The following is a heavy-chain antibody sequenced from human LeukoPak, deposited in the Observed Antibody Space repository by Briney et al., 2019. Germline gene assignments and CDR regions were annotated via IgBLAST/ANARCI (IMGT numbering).Heavy chain of an antibody. CDR1: GGSFSGYY. CDR2: INHSGST. CDR3: ATTGNCGGDSTLQARGGCEWFDP. Sequence: SETLSLTCAVYGGSFSGYYWSWIRQPPGKGLEWIGEINHSGSTNYNPSLKSRVTISVDTSKNHFSLKLSSVTAADTAVYYCATTGNCGGDSTLQARGGCEWFDPWGQGTLVTVSS. D-gene: IGHD2-21*02. J-gene: IGHJ5*02. V-gene: IGHV4-34*01.